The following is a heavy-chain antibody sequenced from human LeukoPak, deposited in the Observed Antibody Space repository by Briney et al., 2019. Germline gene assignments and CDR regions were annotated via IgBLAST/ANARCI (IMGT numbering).Heavy chain of an antibody. Sequence: GGSLRLSCAASGFTSSSYWMHWVRQARGRGLVWVSRINGDGGSTSYADSVKGRFTISRDNAKNTLYLQMNSLRAEDTAVYYCASSGSTVTLPSDYWGQGTLVTVSS. J-gene: IGHJ4*02. D-gene: IGHD4-17*01. CDR3: ASSGSTVTLPSDY. V-gene: IGHV3-74*01. CDR2: INGDGGST. CDR1: GFTSSSYW.